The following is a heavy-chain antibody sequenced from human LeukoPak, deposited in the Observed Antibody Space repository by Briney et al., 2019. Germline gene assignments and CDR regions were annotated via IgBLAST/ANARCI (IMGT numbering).Heavy chain of an antibody. Sequence: SETLSLTCAVYGGSFSGYYWSWIRQPPGKGLEWIGEINHSGSTNYNPSLKSRVTISVDTSKNQFSLKLSSVTAADTAVYYCARLPRVVKLYYYYYYMDVWGKGTTVTVSS. D-gene: IGHD2-15*01. V-gene: IGHV4-34*01. CDR1: GGSFSGYY. CDR2: INHSGST. CDR3: ARLPRVVKLYYYYYYMDV. J-gene: IGHJ6*03.